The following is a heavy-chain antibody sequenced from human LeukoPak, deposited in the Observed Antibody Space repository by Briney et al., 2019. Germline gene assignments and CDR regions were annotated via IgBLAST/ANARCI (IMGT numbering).Heavy chain of an antibody. CDR3: AREARFGELLYHDY. J-gene: IGHJ4*02. D-gene: IGHD3-10*01. CDR2: IIPIFGTA. Sequence: GASVKVSCKASGYTFTSYGISWVRQAPGQGLGWMGRIIPIFGTANYAQKFQGRVTITTDESTSTAYMELSSLRSEDTAVYYCAREARFGELLYHDYWGQGTLVTVSS. CDR1: GYTFTSYG. V-gene: IGHV1-69*05.